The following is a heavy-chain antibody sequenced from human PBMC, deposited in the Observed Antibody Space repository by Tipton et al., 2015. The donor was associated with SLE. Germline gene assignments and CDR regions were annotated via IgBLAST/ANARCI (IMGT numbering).Heavy chain of an antibody. Sequence: LRLSCTVSGGSISSYYWSWIRQPPGKGLEWIGYIYYSGSTNYNPSLKSRVTVSADTSKNQFSLKLSSVTAADTAVYYCARTLDTLDIWGQGTMVTVSS. CDR3: ARTLDTLDI. J-gene: IGHJ3*02. CDR2: IYYSGST. CDR1: GGSISSYY. V-gene: IGHV4-59*12.